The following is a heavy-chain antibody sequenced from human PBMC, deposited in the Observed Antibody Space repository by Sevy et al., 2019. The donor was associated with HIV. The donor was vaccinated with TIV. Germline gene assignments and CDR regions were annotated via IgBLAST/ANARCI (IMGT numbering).Heavy chain of an antibody. CDR2: IIPIFGTA. Sequence: ASVKVSCKASGGTFSSYAISWVRQAPGQGLEWMGGIIPIFGTANYAQKFQGRVTITADESTSTAYTELSSLRSEDTAVYYCARTGFIAAAGSSWFDPWGQGTLVTVSS. J-gene: IGHJ5*02. CDR1: GGTFSSYA. V-gene: IGHV1-69*13. D-gene: IGHD6-13*01. CDR3: ARTGFIAAAGSSWFDP.